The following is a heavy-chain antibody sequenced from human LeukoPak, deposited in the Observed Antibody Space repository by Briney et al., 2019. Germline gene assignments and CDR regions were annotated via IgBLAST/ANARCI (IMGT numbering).Heavy chain of an antibody. CDR3: ARVSRYGDYRHFDY. J-gene: IGHJ4*02. CDR2: IYYSGST. V-gene: IGHV4-59*01. D-gene: IGHD4-17*01. Sequence: PSETLSLTXTVSGGSISSYYWSWIRQPPGKGLEWIGYIYYSGSTNYNPSLKRRVTISVDTSKNQFSLKLSSVTAADTAVYYCARVSRYGDYRHFDYWGQGTLVTVSS. CDR1: GGSISSYY.